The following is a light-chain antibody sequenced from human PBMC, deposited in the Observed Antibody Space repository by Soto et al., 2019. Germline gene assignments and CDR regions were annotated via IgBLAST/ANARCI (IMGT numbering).Light chain of an antibody. V-gene: IGKV3-15*01. Sequence: EIVMTQSPFTVSVSPGEGATLSCRASQSVSSSLAWYQQKPGQAPRLLLYGASTRATGIPARFSGSGSETEFTLSISSLQSEDFAVYYCQQYNNWPGTFGQGTKV. CDR2: GAS. CDR3: QQYNNWPGT. CDR1: QSVSSS. J-gene: IGKJ1*01.